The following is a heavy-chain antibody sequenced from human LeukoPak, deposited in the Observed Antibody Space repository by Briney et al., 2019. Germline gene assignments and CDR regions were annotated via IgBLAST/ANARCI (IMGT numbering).Heavy chain of an antibody. CDR3: ARDRQYYYGSGNERGYFDY. Sequence: RSLRLSCAASGLTFSDYGMHWVRQAPGKGLEWVAVIWYDGSNKYYADSVKGRFTISRDNSKNTLSLQMNSLRAEDTAVYYCARDRQYYYGSGNERGYFDYWGQGTLVTVSS. J-gene: IGHJ4*02. V-gene: IGHV3-33*01. D-gene: IGHD3-10*01. CDR1: GLTFSDYG. CDR2: IWYDGSNK.